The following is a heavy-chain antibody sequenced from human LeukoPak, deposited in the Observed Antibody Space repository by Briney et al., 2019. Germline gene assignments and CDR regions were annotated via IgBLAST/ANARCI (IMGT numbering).Heavy chain of an antibody. D-gene: IGHD5-24*01. CDR2: IYYSGST. V-gene: IGHV4-39*07. CDR1: GGSINNYNYY. CDR3: ARVEMATVRAYYFDY. J-gene: IGHJ4*02. Sequence: KPSETLSLTCTVSGGSINNYNYYWGWIRQPPGKGLEWIGSIYYSGSTYYNPSLKSRVTISVDTSKNQFSLKLSSVTAADTAVYYCARVEMATVRAYYFDYWGQGTLVTVSS.